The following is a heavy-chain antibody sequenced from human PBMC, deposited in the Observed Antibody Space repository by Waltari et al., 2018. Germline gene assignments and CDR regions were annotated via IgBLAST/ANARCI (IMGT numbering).Heavy chain of an antibody. Sequence: QLQLQESGPGLVKPSQTLSLTCTVSGGSISSGSYYWSWIRQPAGTGLEWIGYIYTSGSTNYNPSLKSRVTISVDTSKNQFSLKLSSVTAADTAVYYCAREPNYYDSSGYYSPWYFDLWGRGTLVTVSS. J-gene: IGHJ2*01. D-gene: IGHD3-22*01. CDR3: AREPNYYDSSGYYSPWYFDL. CDR2: IYTSGST. V-gene: IGHV4-61*02. CDR1: GGSISSGSYY.